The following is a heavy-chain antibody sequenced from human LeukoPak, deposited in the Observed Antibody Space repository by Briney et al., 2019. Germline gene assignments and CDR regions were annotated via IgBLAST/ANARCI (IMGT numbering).Heavy chain of an antibody. CDR1: GFTFSSYW. D-gene: IGHD3-9*01. CDR2: IKQDGSEK. J-gene: IGHJ4*02. V-gene: IGHV3-7*01. CDR3: ARYFGWLLGYFDY. Sequence: GGSLRLSCAASGFTFSSYWMSWVRQAPGKGLEWVANIKQDGSEKYYVDSVKGRFTISRDNAMNSLYLQMNSLRAEDTAVYYCARYFGWLLGYFDYWGQGTLVTVSS.